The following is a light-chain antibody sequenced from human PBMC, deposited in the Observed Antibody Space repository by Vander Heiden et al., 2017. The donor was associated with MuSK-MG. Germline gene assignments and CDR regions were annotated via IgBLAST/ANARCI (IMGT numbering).Light chain of an antibody. Sequence: SYELTQPPSVAVSPGQKARTTCSGDSLPKQYAYWYQQKPGQAPVLVIYKDSERPSGIPERFSGSSSGTTVTLTISGVQAEDEADYYCQSADSSGTYVVFGGGTKLTVL. J-gene: IGLJ2*01. V-gene: IGLV3-25*03. CDR1: SLPKQY. CDR2: KDS. CDR3: QSADSSGTYVV.